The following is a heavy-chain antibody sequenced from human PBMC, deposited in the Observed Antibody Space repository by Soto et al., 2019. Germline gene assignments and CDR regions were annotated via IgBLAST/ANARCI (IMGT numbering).Heavy chain of an antibody. CDR2: IDPSGGAP. V-gene: IGHV1-46*01. CDR3: ARVPYDTTAYYAF. CDR1: GYTFTTYY. Sequence: QVQLVQSGAEVKRPGASVRISCKASGYTFTTYYIHWVRQAPGQGLEWMGIIDPSGGAPTYSQNFQRRITMTRGTSANLFYLTLRSLRSDDKAGYYWARVPYDTTAYYAFWGQGTLVTVSS. D-gene: IGHD3-22*01. J-gene: IGHJ4*02.